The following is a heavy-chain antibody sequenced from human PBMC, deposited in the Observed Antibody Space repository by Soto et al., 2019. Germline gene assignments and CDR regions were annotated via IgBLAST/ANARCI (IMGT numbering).Heavy chain of an antibody. Sequence: GGSLRLSCAASGFTFSSYAMHWVRQAPGKGLEWVAVISYDGSNKYYADSVKGRFTISRDNSKNTLYLQMNSLRAEDTAVYYCAHPTFLPAPIKNEVANDAFDIWGQGTMVTVSS. CDR2: ISYDGSNK. CDR3: AHPTFLPAPIKNEVANDAFDI. D-gene: IGHD1-20*01. V-gene: IGHV3-30-3*01. J-gene: IGHJ3*02. CDR1: GFTFSSYA.